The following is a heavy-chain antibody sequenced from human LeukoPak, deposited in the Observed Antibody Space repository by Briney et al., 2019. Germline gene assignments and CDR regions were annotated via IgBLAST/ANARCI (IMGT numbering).Heavy chain of an antibody. CDR3: ARDFGYYYDSSGHYLGWGLYDFFDY. CDR2: ISSSSSYI. V-gene: IGHV3-21*01. J-gene: IGHJ4*02. CDR1: GFTFSSYS. Sequence: GGSLRLSCAASGFTFSSYSMNWVRQAPGKGLEWVSSISSSSSYIYYADSVKGRFTISRDNAKNLLYLQTNSLRAEDTAVYYCARDFGYYYDSSGHYLGWGLYDFFDYWGQGTLVTVSS. D-gene: IGHD3-22*01.